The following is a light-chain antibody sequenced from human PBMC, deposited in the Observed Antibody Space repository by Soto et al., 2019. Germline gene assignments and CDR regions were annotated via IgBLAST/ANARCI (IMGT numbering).Light chain of an antibody. CDR3: QKYDCSPWT. V-gene: IGKV3-20*01. J-gene: IGKJ1*01. CDR1: QSVSSRS. CDR2: GAS. Sequence: EIVLTQSPGTLSLSPGERATLSCRASQSVSSRSLAWYQQKPGQAPRLLIAGASSRAADIPDRFSGSGSGTDFTLTFNRLEPEDFAVYYCQKYDCSPWTFGQGTKVEIK.